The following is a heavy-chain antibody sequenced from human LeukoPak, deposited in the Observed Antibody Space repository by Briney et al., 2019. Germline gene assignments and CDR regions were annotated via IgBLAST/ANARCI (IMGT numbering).Heavy chain of an antibody. V-gene: IGHV3-30*18. CDR2: ISYDGSNK. CDR3: AKGGYSGYDSNY. D-gene: IGHD5-12*01. J-gene: IGHJ4*02. CDR1: GFTFSSHG. Sequence: GGSLRLSCAASGFTFSSHGMHWVRQAPGKGLEWVAVISYDGSNKYYADSVKGRFTISRDNSKNTLYLQMNSLRAEDTAVYYCAKGGYSGYDSNYWGQGTLVTVSS.